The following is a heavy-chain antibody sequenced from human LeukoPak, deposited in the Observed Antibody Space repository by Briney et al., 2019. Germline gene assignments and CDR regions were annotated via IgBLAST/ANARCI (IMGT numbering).Heavy chain of an antibody. CDR2: IRHREYGGTA. Sequence: GGSLRLSCAASGFNFGVVAMDWIRQAPGKGLEWVGFIRHREYGGTAEYAASVNGRFAISRDDSKSIVYLKMNDLRTEGTGVYYCARERAGDVDYWGLGTLVTVSS. CDR1: GFNFGVVA. CDR3: ARERAGDVDY. J-gene: IGHJ4*02. V-gene: IGHV3-49*03.